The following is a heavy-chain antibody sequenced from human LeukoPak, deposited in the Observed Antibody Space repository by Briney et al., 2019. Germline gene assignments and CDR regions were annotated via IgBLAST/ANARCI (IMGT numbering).Heavy chain of an antibody. CDR3: ARVVPAASDYFDY. V-gene: IGHV1-2*02. Sequence: ASVKVSCKASGYTFTGYYMHWVRQAPGQGLEWMGWINPNSDGTNYAQKFQGRVTMTRDTSISTAYMELSRLRSDDTAVYYCARVVPAASDYFDYWGQGTLVTVSS. D-gene: IGHD2-2*01. CDR1: GYTFTGYY. CDR2: INPNSDGT. J-gene: IGHJ4*02.